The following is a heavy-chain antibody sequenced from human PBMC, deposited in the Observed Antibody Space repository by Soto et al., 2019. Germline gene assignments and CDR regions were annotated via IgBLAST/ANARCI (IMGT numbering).Heavy chain of an antibody. Sequence: PSETLSLTCTVSGGSISSSSNHWGWIRQPPGKGLEWIGNIYYSENTNYNPSLKSRVTISVDTSKNQFSLKLSSVTAADTAVYYCARDLRYGGGYYGMDVWGQGTTVTVSS. CDR1: GGSISSSSNH. CDR2: IYYSENT. J-gene: IGHJ6*02. D-gene: IGHD1-1*01. CDR3: ARDLRYGGGYYGMDV. V-gene: IGHV4-39*07.